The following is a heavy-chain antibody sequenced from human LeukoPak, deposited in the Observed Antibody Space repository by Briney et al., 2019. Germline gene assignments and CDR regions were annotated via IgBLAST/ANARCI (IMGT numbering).Heavy chain of an antibody. CDR3: VRTYSIGWSTGIFDT. V-gene: IGHV4-61*02. Sequence: SETLSLTCTVSGGSISSGSYYWSWIRQPAGRGLEWIGRIYTSGSTNYNPSLKSRATISVDTSKNQFSLKVRSVTAADTAVYYCVRTYSIGWSTGIFDTWGQGTMVTVSS. CDR1: GGSISSGSYY. CDR2: IYTSGST. D-gene: IGHD6-19*01. J-gene: IGHJ3*02.